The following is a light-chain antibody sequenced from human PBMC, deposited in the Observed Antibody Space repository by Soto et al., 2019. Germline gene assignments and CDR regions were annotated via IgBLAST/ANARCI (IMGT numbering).Light chain of an antibody. CDR3: QQYTNTNSPWM. J-gene: IGKJ1*01. CDR1: QTITTW. V-gene: IGKV1-5*01. CDR2: DAS. Sequence: DIRVTQSPPTLSASVGDRVTITCRASQTITTWMAWYQQKPGKAPKLLVYDASTLQSGVATRFSGSRSGTEFTLIISGLQPEDSATYYCQQYTNTNSPWMFGQGTKVEI.